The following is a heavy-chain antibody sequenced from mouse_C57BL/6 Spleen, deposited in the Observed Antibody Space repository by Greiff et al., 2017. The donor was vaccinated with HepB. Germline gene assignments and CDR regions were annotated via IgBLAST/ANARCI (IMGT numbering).Heavy chain of an antibody. V-gene: IGHV1-18*01. J-gene: IGHJ4*01. D-gene: IGHD1-1*01. Sequence: EVQLQQSGPELVKPGASVKIPCKASGYTFTDYNMDWVKQSHGKSLEWIGDINPNNGGTIYNQKFKGKATLTVDKSSSTAYMELRSLTSEDTAVYYCARRFEAVVDYYAMDYWGQGTSVTVSS. CDR1: GYTFTDYN. CDR2: INPNNGGT. CDR3: ARRFEAVVDYYAMDY.